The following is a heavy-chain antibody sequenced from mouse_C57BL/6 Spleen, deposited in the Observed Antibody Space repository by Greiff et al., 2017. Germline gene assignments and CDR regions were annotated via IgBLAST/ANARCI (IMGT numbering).Heavy chain of an antibody. CDR3: ARGDAFAD. D-gene: IGHD3-3*01. V-gene: IGHV1-80*01. CDR2: IYPGDGDT. Sequence: VQLQESGAELVKPGASVKISCKASGYAFSSYWMNWVKQRPGKGLECIGQIYPGDGDTNYNGKFKGKATLTADKSSSTAYMQLSSLTSEDSAVYFCARGDAFADWGQGTLVTVSA. J-gene: IGHJ3*01. CDR1: GYAFSSYW.